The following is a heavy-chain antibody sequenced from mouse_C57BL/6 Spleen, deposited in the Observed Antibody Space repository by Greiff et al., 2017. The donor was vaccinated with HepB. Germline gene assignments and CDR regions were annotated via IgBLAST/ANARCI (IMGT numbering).Heavy chain of an antibody. Sequence: VQLKESGPGLVKPSQSLSLTCSVTGYSITSGYYWNWIRQFPGNKLEWMGYISYDGSNNYNPSLKNRISITRDTSKNQFFLKLNSVTTEDTATYYCATDGYYYWGQGTSVTVSS. J-gene: IGHJ4*01. CDR3: ATDGYYY. D-gene: IGHD2-3*01. V-gene: IGHV3-6*01. CDR1: GYSITSGYY. CDR2: ISYDGSN.